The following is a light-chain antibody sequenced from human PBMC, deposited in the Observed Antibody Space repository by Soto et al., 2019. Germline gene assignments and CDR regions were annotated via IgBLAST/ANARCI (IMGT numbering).Light chain of an antibody. CDR2: AAS. CDR3: QQLNGYPLT. V-gene: IGKV1-9*01. J-gene: IGKJ4*01. Sequence: DIQLTQSPSFLSASVGDRVTITCRASQGISSYLVWYQQKPGNAPKLLIYAASTLQSGVPSRFSGSGSGTEFTLTISSLQPEDFATYYCQQLNGYPLTFGGGTKVEIK. CDR1: QGISSY.